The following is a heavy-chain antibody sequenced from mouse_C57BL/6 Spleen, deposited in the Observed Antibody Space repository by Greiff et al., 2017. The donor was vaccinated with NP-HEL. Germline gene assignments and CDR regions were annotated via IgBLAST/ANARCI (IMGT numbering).Heavy chain of an antibody. J-gene: IGHJ3*01. V-gene: IGHV5-6*01. D-gene: IGHD3-2*02. CDR2: ISSGGSYT. CDR3: GKGAAQGQFAY. Sequence: EVQVVESGGDLVKPGGSLKLSCAASGFTFSSYGMSWVRQTPDKRLEWVATISSGGSYTYYPDSVKGRFIISRDYAKNALYQQMSSLKSEKAAKYCGGKGAAQGQFAYWGQGTLVTVSA. CDR1: GFTFSSYG.